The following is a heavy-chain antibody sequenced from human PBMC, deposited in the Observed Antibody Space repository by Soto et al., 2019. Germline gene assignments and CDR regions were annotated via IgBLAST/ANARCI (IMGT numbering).Heavy chain of an antibody. D-gene: IGHD3-22*01. V-gene: IGHV3-15*01. CDR3: VEHVPTSSDSVPIAY. CDR2: IKSKTSGGTI. CDR1: GFYFSPAW. Sequence: PGGSLRLSCEASGFYFSPAWMMWVRQAPGKGLEWVGLIKSKTSGGTIDYAAPVKGRFTISRDDSERMLYLQMNSLRAEQPPLYFSVEHVPTSSDSVPIAYWGPRTRV. J-gene: IGHJ4*02.